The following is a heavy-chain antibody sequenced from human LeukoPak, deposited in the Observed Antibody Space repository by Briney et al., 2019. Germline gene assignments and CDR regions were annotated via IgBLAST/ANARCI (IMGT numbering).Heavy chain of an antibody. V-gene: IGHV3-48*01. D-gene: IGHD2-15*01. CDR2: ISSLSGTI. Sequence: HPGGSLRLSCVASGFTFSSYSMNWVRQAPGEGLEWVSYISSLSGTIYYADSVKGRFTISRDNAKNSLYLQMNSLRAEDTAVYYCARTIPLGYCSGGSCHSGAFDIWGQGTMVTVSS. CDR3: ARTIPLGYCSGGSCHSGAFDI. J-gene: IGHJ3*02. CDR1: GFTFSSYS.